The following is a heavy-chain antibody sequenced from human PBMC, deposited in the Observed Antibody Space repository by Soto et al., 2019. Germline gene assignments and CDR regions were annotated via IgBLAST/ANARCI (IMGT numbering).Heavy chain of an antibody. CDR3: ARGSGDYLFDY. D-gene: IGHD2-21*02. V-gene: IGHV4-30-4*01. CDR1: GGSISSGDYY. Sequence: PSETLSLTCTVSGGSISSGDYYWSWIRQPPGKGLEWIGYIYYSGSTYYNPSLKSRVTISVDTSKNQFSLKLSSVTAADTAVYYCARGSGDYLFDYWGQGTLVTVSS. J-gene: IGHJ4*02. CDR2: IYYSGST.